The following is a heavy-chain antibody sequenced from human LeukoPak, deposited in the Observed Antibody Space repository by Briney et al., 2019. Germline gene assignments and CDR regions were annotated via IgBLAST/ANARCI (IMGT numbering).Heavy chain of an antibody. CDR3: ARDRSYYDSSGYYSDAFDI. D-gene: IGHD3-22*01. CDR1: GGSISSYY. CDR2: IYYSGST. J-gene: IGHJ3*02. Sequence: SETLSLTCTVSGGSISSYYWSWIRQPPGKGLEWIGYIYYSGSTNYNPSLKSRVTISVDTSKNQLSLKLSSVTAADTAVYYCARDRSYYDSSGYYSDAFDIWRQGTMVTVSS. V-gene: IGHV4-59*01.